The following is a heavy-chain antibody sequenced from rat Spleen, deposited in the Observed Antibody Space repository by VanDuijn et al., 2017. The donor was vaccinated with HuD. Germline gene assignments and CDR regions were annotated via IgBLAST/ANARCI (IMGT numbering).Heavy chain of an antibody. CDR3: TRDWVYPFTY. J-gene: IGHJ3*01. D-gene: IGHD1-9*01. CDR2: ISNTGDSI. V-gene: IGHV5-31*01. CDR1: GFTFKNYW. Sequence: EVQLVESGGGLVQPGRSLKLSCVASGFTFKNYWMSWIRQAPGKGLEWVASISNTGDSIYYPDSVKGRFTISRDNAKSTLYLQMNSLRSEDTATYYCTRDWVYPFTYWGQGTLVTVSS.